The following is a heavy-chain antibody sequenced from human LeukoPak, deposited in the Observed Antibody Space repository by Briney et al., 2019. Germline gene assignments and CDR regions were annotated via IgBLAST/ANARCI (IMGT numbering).Heavy chain of an antibody. CDR3: AAAGDY. V-gene: IGHV3-23*01. J-gene: IGHJ4*02. D-gene: IGHD3-10*01. Sequence: GGSLRLSCAASGFTFSNYAATWVRQAPGKGLEWVSAISGSGGSTYYADSVKGRFTTSRDNAKNLLYLQMNSLRDEDTAVYYCAAAGDYWGQGTLVTVSS. CDR1: GFTFSNYA. CDR2: ISGSGGST.